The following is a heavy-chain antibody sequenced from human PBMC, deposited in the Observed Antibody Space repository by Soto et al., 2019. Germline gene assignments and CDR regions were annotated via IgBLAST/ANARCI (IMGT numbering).Heavy chain of an antibody. Sequence: SVKVSYRVSRYLLTSVSIHCVRQAPGKGLEWMGGFDREDGETIYAQKFQGRVTMTEDTSTDSAYMELSSLTSEDTAIYYCAHGEGIVKSIVYFDSWG. D-gene: IGHD1-26*01. CDR2: FDREDGET. V-gene: IGHV1-24*01. CDR3: AHGEGIVKSIVYFDS. J-gene: IGHJ4*01. CDR1: RYLLTSVS.